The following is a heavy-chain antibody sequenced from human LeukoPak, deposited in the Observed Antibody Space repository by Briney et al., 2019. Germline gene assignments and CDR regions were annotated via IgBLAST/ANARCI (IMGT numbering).Heavy chain of an antibody. Sequence: PGGSLRLSCAASGFTVSSNYMSWVRQAPGKGLEWVSVIYSGGSTYYADSVKGRFTISRDNSKNTLCLQMNSLRAEDTAVYYCARLYGSGSYYNSYFDYWGQGTLVTVSS. J-gene: IGHJ4*02. D-gene: IGHD3-10*01. CDR3: ARLYGSGSYYNSYFDY. V-gene: IGHV3-53*01. CDR1: GFTVSSNY. CDR2: IYSGGST.